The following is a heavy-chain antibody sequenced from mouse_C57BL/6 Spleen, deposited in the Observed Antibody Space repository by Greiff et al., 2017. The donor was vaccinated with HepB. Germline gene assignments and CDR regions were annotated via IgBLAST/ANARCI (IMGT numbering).Heavy chain of an antibody. CDR3: ARSDPLYAMDY. V-gene: IGHV1-53*01. J-gene: IGHJ4*01. CDR1: GYTFTSYW. CDR2: INPSNGGT. Sequence: QVQLQQPGTELVKPGASVKLSCKASGYTFTSYWMHWVKQRPGQGLEWIGNINPSNGGTNYNEKFKSKATLTVDKSSSTAYMQLSSLTSEESAVYDCARSDPLYAMDYWGQGTSVTVSS.